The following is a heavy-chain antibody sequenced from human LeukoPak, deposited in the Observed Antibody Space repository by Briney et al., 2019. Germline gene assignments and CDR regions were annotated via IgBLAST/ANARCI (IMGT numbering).Heavy chain of an antibody. D-gene: IGHD3-22*01. Sequence: PSETLSLTCTVSGASISSTTYYWGWIRQPPRKGLEWIASIYYSGSTYYNPSLKSRVTISVDTSKNQFSLKLSSVTAADTAVYYCARSSEGRYYYDSSGYSYYYYYMDVWGKGTTVTISS. CDR2: IYYSGST. CDR3: ARSSEGRYYYDSSGYSYYYYYMDV. J-gene: IGHJ6*03. CDR1: GASISSTTYY. V-gene: IGHV4-39*07.